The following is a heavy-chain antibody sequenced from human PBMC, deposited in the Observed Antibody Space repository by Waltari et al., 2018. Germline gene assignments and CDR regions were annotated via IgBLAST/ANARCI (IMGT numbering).Heavy chain of an antibody. J-gene: IGHJ5*02. V-gene: IGHV4-39*01. CDR3: ARHAVPAAIVRRQNWFDP. CDR1: GGSISSSSYY. Sequence: QLQLQESGPGLVKPSETLSLTCPVSGGSISSSSYYWGWIRQPPRQGLEWIGSIYYSGSTYYNPSLKSGVTISVDTSKNQFSLKLSSVTAADTAVYYCARHAVPAAIVRRQNWFDPWGQGTLVTVSS. D-gene: IGHD2-2*01. CDR2: IYYSGST.